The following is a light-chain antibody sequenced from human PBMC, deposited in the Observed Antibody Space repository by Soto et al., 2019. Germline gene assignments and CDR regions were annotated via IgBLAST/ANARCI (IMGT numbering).Light chain of an antibody. CDR2: GTS. CDR1: QNVGTD. CDR3: QQCNDWPLT. Sequence: EIVMTQSPATLSVSPGERATLSCRASQNVGTDLAWFQQKPGQAPRLLIYGTSIRATGIPARFSASGSGTEFTLTINSLQSEDFAVYYCQQCNDWPLTFGGGTKVEIK. J-gene: IGKJ4*01. V-gene: IGKV3-15*01.